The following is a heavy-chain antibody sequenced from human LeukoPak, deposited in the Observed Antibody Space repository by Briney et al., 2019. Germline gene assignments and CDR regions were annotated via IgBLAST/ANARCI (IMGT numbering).Heavy chain of an antibody. CDR1: GFTFSSYA. Sequence: PGGSLRLSCAASGFTFSSYAMSWVRQAPGKGLEWVAAISGSGGGTYYADSVTGRFTISRDNSKTTLYLQMNSLRAEDTAVYYCAKDPLGGDDYGDQEGGFAFDIWGQGIMVTVSS. D-gene: IGHD4-17*01. CDR3: AKDPLGGDDYGDQEGGFAFDI. CDR2: ISGSGGGT. V-gene: IGHV3-23*01. J-gene: IGHJ3*02.